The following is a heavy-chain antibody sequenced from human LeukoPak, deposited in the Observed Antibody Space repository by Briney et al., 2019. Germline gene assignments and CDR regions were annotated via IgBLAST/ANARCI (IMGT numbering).Heavy chain of an antibody. V-gene: IGHV4-30-4*01. CDR1: GGSFSSGTYS. D-gene: IGHD3-3*01. CDR3: AAMYYDFWSGYSRRFDY. Sequence: SQTLSLTCTVSGGSFSSGTYSWSWIRQPPGKGLEWIGYIFYSGNTNYNPSLKSRVTISVDTSKNQFSLKLSSVTAADTAVYYCAAMYYDFWSGYSRRFDYWGQGTLVTVSS. CDR2: IFYSGNT. J-gene: IGHJ4*02.